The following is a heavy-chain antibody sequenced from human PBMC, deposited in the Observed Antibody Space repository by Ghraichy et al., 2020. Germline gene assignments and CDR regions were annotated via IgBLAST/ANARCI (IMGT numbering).Heavy chain of an antibody. Sequence: GDSLNISCSASGFTFSSYAMYWVRQAPGKGLESVSAISVNGDTTSYADSVKGRFTISRDNLKNTLSLQMSSLKTEDTAVYYCVKHGTYYYDNSGYYPDSWGQGTLVTVTS. CDR1: GFTFSSYA. V-gene: IGHV3-64D*06. J-gene: IGHJ4*02. CDR2: ISVNGDTT. CDR3: VKHGTYYYDNSGYYPDS. D-gene: IGHD3-22*01.